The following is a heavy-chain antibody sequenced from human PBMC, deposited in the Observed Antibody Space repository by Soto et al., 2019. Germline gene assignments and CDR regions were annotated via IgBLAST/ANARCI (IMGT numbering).Heavy chain of an antibody. CDR3: ARSSVQWLIGADAFDI. J-gene: IGHJ3*02. Sequence: ASVKVSFKASGYTFTSYDINWVRQATGQGLEWMGWMNPNSGNTGYAQKFQGRVTMTRNTSISTAYMELSSLRSEDTAVYYCARSSVQWLIGADAFDIWGQGTMVTVSS. CDR2: MNPNSGNT. D-gene: IGHD6-19*01. CDR1: GYTFTSYD. V-gene: IGHV1-8*01.